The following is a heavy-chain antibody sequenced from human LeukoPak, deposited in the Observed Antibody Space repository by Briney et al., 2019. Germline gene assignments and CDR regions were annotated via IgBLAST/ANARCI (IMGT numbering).Heavy chain of an antibody. V-gene: IGHV3-53*01. CDR1: GFTVSSNY. D-gene: IGHD1-26*01. J-gene: IGHJ3*02. CDR2: IYSGGST. CDR3: ARVRSGSYTMGAFDI. Sequence: GGSLRLSCAASGFTVSSNYMSWVRQAPGKGLEWVSVIYSGGSTYYADSVKGRFTISRDNSKNTLYLQMNSLRAEDTAVYYCARVRSGSYTMGAFDIWGQGTMVTVSS.